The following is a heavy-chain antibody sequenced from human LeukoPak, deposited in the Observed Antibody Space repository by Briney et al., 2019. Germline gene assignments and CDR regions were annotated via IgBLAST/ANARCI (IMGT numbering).Heavy chain of an antibody. Sequence: SETLSLTCAVSGYSISSGYYWGWIRQPPGKGLEWIGSIYHSGSTYYNPSLKSRATISVDTSKNQFSLKLSSVTAADTAVYYCARLLIVTATEDYWGQGTLVTVSS. CDR2: IYHSGST. J-gene: IGHJ4*02. V-gene: IGHV4-38-2*01. CDR3: ARLLIVTATEDY. D-gene: IGHD5-18*01. CDR1: GYSISSGYY.